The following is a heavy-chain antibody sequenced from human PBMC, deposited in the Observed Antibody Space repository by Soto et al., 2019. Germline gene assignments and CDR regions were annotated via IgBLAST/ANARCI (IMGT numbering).Heavy chain of an antibody. CDR2: INFDGSTT. D-gene: IGHD6-19*01. V-gene: IGHV3-74*01. CDR3: ARGPRGWYGFDY. Sequence: EVQLVESGGGLVQPGGSPRLSCAGSGFALSSSWMHWVRQDPGKGLVWVSRINFDGSTTDYADSVRGRFTISRDNAKNTLYLEMNSLRVDDTAVYHCARGPRGWYGFDYWGQGTLVTVSS. CDR1: GFALSSSW. J-gene: IGHJ4*02.